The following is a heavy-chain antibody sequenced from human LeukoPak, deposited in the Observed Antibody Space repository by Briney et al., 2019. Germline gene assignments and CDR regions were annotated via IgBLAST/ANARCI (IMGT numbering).Heavy chain of an antibody. CDR1: GFTFSSYA. V-gene: IGHV3-23*01. CDR2: ISWNSGSI. CDR3: ARDISAAARVHYYYMDV. J-gene: IGHJ6*03. Sequence: GGSLRLSCAASGFTFSSYAMSWVRQAPGKGLEWVSGISWNSGSIGYADSVKGRFTISRDNSKNTLYLQMNSLRAEDTAVYYCARDISAAARVHYYYMDVWGKGTTVTVSS. D-gene: IGHD2-2*01.